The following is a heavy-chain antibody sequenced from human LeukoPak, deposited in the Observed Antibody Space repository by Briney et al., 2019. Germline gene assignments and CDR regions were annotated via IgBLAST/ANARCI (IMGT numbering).Heavy chain of an antibody. V-gene: IGHV4-39*01. J-gene: IGHJ4*02. CDR2: IYYSGST. Sequence: KSSETLSLTCTVSGGSISSSYSWGWIRQPPGKGLEWIGNIYYSGSTYYNSSLKSRVTISVDTSKNQFSLKLSSVTAADTAVYYCARSLYYYDSSGYPYWGQGTLVTVSS. CDR1: GGSISSSYS. D-gene: IGHD3-22*01. CDR3: ARSLYYYDSSGYPY.